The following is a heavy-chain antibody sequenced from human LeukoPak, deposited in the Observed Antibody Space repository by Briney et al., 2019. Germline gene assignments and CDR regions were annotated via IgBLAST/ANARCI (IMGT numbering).Heavy chain of an antibody. D-gene: IGHD2-2*01. J-gene: IGHJ5*02. CDR3: ARERRVRGYIGVVPAVNWFDP. CDR1: GYTFTGYY. Sequence: GASVKVSCKASGYTFTGYYMHWVRQAPGQGLEWMGWINPNSGGTNYAQKFQGRVTMTRDTSISTAYMELSRLRSDDTGVDYCARERRVRGYIGVVPAVNWFDPWGQGTLVTVSS. CDR2: INPNSGGT. V-gene: IGHV1-2*02.